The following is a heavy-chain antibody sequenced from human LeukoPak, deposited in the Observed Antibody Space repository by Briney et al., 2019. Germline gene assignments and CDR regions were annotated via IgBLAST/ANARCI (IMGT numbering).Heavy chain of an antibody. CDR2: IYTSGST. CDR3: AREEWEGRGVIIYYYMDV. Sequence: SETLSLTCTVSGGSISSYYWSWIRQPPGKGLEWIGRIYTSGSTNYNPSPKSRVTISVDTSKNQFSLKLSSETAAGTAVYDCAREEWEGRGVIIYYYMDVWGKGTTVTISS. D-gene: IGHD3-10*01. CDR1: GGSISSYY. J-gene: IGHJ6*03. V-gene: IGHV4-4*08.